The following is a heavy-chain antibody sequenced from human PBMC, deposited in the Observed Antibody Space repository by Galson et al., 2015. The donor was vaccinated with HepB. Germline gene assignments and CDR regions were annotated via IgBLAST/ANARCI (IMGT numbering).Heavy chain of an antibody. V-gene: IGHV1-3*01. D-gene: IGHD4-23*01. J-gene: IGHJ3*02. CDR1: GYTFTTYA. CDR2: INAGNGNT. CDR3: ARDLTPSYAFDI. Sequence: SVKVSCKASGYTFTTYAMHWVRQAPGQRLEWMGWINAGNGNTKYSQKFQGRVTITRDTSATTAYMELSRLSSEDTAVYYCARDLTPSYAFDIWGRGTMVTVSS.